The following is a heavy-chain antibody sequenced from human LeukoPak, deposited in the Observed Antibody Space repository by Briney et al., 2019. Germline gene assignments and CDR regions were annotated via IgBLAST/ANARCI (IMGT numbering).Heavy chain of an antibody. J-gene: IGHJ4*02. D-gene: IGHD3-22*01. V-gene: IGHV3-21*01. CDR1: GFTFSNYR. CDR3: ARAPPITMIVVAPPFFDY. Sequence: PGGSLRLSCAASGFTFSNYRMNWVRQAPGKGLEWVSSISSSSSYIYYADSVEGRFTISRDNAKNSLYLQMNSLRAEDTAVYYCARAPPITMIVVAPPFFDYWGQRTLVTVSS. CDR2: ISSSSSYI.